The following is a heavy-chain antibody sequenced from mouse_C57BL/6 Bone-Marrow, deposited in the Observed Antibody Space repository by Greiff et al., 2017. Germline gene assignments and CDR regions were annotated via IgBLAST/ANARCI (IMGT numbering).Heavy chain of an antibody. CDR1: GYTFTDYY. V-gene: IGHV1-26*01. Sequence: VQLQQSGPELVKPGASVKISCKASGYTFTDYYMNWVKQSHGKSLAWIGDINPNNGGTSYNQKFKGKATLTVDKSYSTAYMELRSLTSEDSAVYYCARGITTVDYFDYWGQGTTLTVSS. D-gene: IGHD1-1*01. CDR2: INPNNGGT. CDR3: ARGITTVDYFDY. J-gene: IGHJ2*01.